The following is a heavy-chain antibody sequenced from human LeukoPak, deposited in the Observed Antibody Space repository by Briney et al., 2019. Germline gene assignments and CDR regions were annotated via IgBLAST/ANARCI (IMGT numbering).Heavy chain of an antibody. J-gene: IGHJ4*02. V-gene: IGHV3-48*03. CDR2: ISSSGSTI. CDR3: AREEGSTYFDY. Sequence: GGSLRLSCAASGFTFSSYEMNWVRQAPGKGLEWVSYISSSGSTIYYADSVKGRFTISRDNAKNSLYLQMNSLRAEDTAVYYCAREEGSTYFDYWGQGTLVTVSS. CDR1: GFTFSSYE.